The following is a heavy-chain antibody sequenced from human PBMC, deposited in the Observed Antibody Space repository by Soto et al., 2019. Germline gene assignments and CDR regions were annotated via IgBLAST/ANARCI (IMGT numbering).Heavy chain of an antibody. CDR3: VTDWGQLSGA. D-gene: IGHD3-16*01. V-gene: IGHV3-7*03. Sequence: EVVLVESGGGLVQPGGSLRLSCAASGFTFSSFWMSWARQGPGKGLEWVAVIKQDSSETYYGDSVKGRFTVSRDNARSSLYLQMNTLRVEDTAVYYCVTDWGQLSGAWGQGVLVTVSS. CDR1: GFTFSSFW. CDR2: IKQDSSET. J-gene: IGHJ5*02.